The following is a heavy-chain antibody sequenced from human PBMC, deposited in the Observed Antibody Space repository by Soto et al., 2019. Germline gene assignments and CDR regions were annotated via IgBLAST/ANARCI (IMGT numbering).Heavy chain of an antibody. D-gene: IGHD3-22*01. J-gene: IGHJ4*02. Sequence: ASVKVSCKASGYTFTGYYMHWVRQAPGQGLEWMGWINPNSGGTNYAQKFQGWVTMTRDTSISTAYMELSRLRSDDTAVYYCAREVYDSSGYYYFDYWGQGTLVTVSS. CDR1: GYTFTGYY. CDR3: AREVYDSSGYYYFDY. V-gene: IGHV1-2*04. CDR2: INPNSGGT.